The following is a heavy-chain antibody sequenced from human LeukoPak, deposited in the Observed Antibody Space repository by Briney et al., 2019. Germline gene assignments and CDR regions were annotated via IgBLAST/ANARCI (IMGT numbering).Heavy chain of an antibody. Sequence: ASVKVSCKASGYTFTGYYMHWVRQAPGQGLEWMERINPNSGGTNYAQKFQGRVTMTRDTSISTAYMELSRLRSDDTAVYYCARDLVYYDSSGYPDYWGQGTLVTVSS. CDR3: ARDLVYYDSSGYPDY. J-gene: IGHJ4*02. CDR2: INPNSGGT. V-gene: IGHV1-2*02. CDR1: GYTFTGYY. D-gene: IGHD3-22*01.